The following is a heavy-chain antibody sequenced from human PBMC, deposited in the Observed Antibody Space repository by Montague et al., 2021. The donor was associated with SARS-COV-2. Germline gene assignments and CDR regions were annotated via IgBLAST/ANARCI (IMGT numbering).Heavy chain of an antibody. CDR1: GFSLSTSGVG. CDR3: ARSSSPLSYWYFDL. CDR2: IYWDDDK. V-gene: IGHV2-5*02. J-gene: IGHJ2*01. Sequence: PALVKPSQTLTLTCTFSGFSLSTSGVGVGWIRQPPGKALEWLALIYWDDDKRYSPSLKTRLIITKDTSRNQVVLTMTNVDPVDTATYYCARSSSPLSYWYFDLWGPGALVTVSS.